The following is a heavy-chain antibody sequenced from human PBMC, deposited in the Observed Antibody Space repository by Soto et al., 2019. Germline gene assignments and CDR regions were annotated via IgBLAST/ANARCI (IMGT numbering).Heavy chain of an antibody. V-gene: IGHV4-4*02. J-gene: IGHJ4*02. Sequence: QVQLQESGPGLVKPSGTLSLTCAVSSGSINSSNWWSWARQPPGKGLEWIGEIYHSGTTNYSPSLRSRVTISVDKSKNQFSLKLSSVTAADMAVYFCARVGRFCSGGSCSDQFDSWGQGTLVTVSS. CDR3: ARVGRFCSGGSCSDQFDS. CDR2: IYHSGTT. D-gene: IGHD2-15*01. CDR1: SGSINSSNW.